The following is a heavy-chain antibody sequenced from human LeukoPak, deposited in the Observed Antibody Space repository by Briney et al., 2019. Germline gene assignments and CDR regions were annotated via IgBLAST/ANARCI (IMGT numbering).Heavy chain of an antibody. CDR2: IYTSGST. CDR1: GGSISSGSYY. Sequence: SETLSLTCTVSGGSISSGSYYWSWLRQPAGKGLEWIGRIYTSGSTNYNPSLKSRVTISVDTSKNQFSLKLSSVTAADTAVYYCARLGIYDFWSGYYHDAFDIWGQGTMVTVSS. D-gene: IGHD3-3*01. V-gene: IGHV4-61*02. J-gene: IGHJ3*02. CDR3: ARLGIYDFWSGYYHDAFDI.